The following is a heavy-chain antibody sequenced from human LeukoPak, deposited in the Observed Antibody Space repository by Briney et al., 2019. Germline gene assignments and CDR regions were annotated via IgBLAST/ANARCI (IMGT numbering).Heavy chain of an antibody. J-gene: IGHJ4*02. CDR2: IYYSGST. V-gene: IGHV4-59*08. CDR3: ARHLAPSSGYLTLDY. CDR1: GGSISSYY. Sequence: KPSETLSLTCTVSGGSISSYYWSWIRQPPRKGLEWIGHIYYSGSTDYNPSLKSRVTISVDTSKNQFSLRLSSVTTADTAVYYCARHLAPSSGYLTLDYWGQGTLVTVSS. D-gene: IGHD3-22*01.